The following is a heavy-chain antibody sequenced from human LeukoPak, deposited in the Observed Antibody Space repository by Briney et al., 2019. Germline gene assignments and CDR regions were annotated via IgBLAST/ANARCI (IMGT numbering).Heavy chain of an antibody. CDR3: ARVGYYESSGYYEY. CDR1: GYTLTDYY. D-gene: IGHD3-22*01. J-gene: IGHJ4*02. CDR2: INPNSGGT. Sequence: ASVTVSCKASGYTLTDYYMHWVRQAPGQGLEWMGRINPNSGGTNYAQKFQGRLTMTRDTSISTVYMELSRLRSDDTAVYYCARVGYYESSGYYEYWGQGTLVTVSS. V-gene: IGHV1-2*06.